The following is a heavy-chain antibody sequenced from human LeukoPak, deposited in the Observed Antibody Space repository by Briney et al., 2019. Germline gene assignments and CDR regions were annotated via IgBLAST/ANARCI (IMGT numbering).Heavy chain of an antibody. CDR1: GYTFTSYY. V-gene: IGHV1-69*13. CDR3: ARPAGVGARSRLDY. CDR2: IIPIFGTA. J-gene: IGHJ4*02. D-gene: IGHD3-3*01. Sequence: VASVKVSCKASGYTFTSYYMHWVRQAPGQGLEWMGGIIPIFGTANYAQKFQGRVTITADESTSTAYMELSSLRSEDTAVYYCARPAGVGARSRLDYWGQGTLVTVSS.